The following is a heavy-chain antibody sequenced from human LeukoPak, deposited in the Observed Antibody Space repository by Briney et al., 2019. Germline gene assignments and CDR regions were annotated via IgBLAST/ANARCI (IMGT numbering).Heavy chain of an antibody. J-gene: IGHJ4*02. V-gene: IGHV1-8*03. CDR3: ARTTSLTASGYDY. D-gene: IGHD4-17*01. Sequence: ASAKVSCKTSGYTFTSYHINWVRQATGQGLEWMGWMNPYSGDRGYAQKFQGRLSITSDTSISTAYMDLSSLRSEDAAVYFCARTTSLTASGYDYWGQGTLVTVSS. CDR2: MNPYSGDR. CDR1: GYTFTSYH.